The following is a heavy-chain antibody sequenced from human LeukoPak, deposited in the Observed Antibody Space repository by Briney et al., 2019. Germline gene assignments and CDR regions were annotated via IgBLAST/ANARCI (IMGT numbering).Heavy chain of an antibody. D-gene: IGHD6-19*01. Sequence: GGSLRLSCAASGFTFSSYSMNWVRQAPGKGLEWVSYISSSSSTIYYADSVKGRFTISRDNAKNSLYLQMNNLRDEDTAVYYCAREGHSSGWSDYYGMDVWGQGTTVTVS. CDR2: ISSSSSTI. J-gene: IGHJ6*02. CDR1: GFTFSSYS. V-gene: IGHV3-48*02. CDR3: AREGHSSGWSDYYGMDV.